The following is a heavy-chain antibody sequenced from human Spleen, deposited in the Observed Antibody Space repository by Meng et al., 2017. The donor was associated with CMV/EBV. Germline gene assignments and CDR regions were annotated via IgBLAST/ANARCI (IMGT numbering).Heavy chain of an antibody. CDR3: ARAVATSATGYFDF. V-gene: IGHV4-31*03. CDR1: GGSISSGNNY. J-gene: IGHJ4*02. CDR2: IYSSGST. D-gene: IGHD6-13*01. Sequence: LRLSCTVSGGSISSGNNYWSWIRQPPGKGLEWIGYIYSSGSTYYNPSLKSRVTISMDTSKNHFSLRLSAVTAADTAVYYCARAVATSATGYFDFWGQGNMVTVSS.